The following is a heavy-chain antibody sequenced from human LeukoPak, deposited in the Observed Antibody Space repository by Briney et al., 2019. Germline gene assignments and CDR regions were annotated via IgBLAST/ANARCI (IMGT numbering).Heavy chain of an antibody. D-gene: IGHD2-15*01. CDR3: AKDKSDATPYYFDY. J-gene: IGHJ4*02. CDR2: ISGSGGST. Sequence: GGPLRLSCAASGFTFSSYAMSWVRQAPGKGLEWDSAISGSGGSTYYADSVKGRFTISRDDSKNTLYLQMNSLRAEDTAVYYCAKDKSDATPYYFDYWGQGTLVTVSS. CDR1: GFTFSSYA. V-gene: IGHV3-23*01.